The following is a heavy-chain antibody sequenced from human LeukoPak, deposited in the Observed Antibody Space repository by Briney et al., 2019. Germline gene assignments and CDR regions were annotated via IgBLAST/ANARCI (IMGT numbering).Heavy chain of an antibody. CDR3: ARSAVMNYDILTSYSPSGFGP. Sequence: SVKVSCKASGGTFSSYAISWVRQAPGQGLEWMGGIIPIFGTANYAQKFQGRVSMTTDTSTSTTYMELRSLRSDDTAVYYCARSAVMNYDILTSYSPSGFGPWGQGTLVTVSS. V-gene: IGHV1-69*05. CDR2: IIPIFGTA. D-gene: IGHD3-9*01. J-gene: IGHJ5*02. CDR1: GGTFSSYA.